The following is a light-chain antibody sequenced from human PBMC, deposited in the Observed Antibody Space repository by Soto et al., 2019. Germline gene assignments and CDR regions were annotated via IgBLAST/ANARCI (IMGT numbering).Light chain of an antibody. V-gene: IGKV1-17*01. Sequence: DIQMTQSPSSLSASVGDRVTITCRASQGIRDDLGWYQQKPGKAPKLLIYDASSLESGVPSRFSGNGSGTEFTLTISSLQPDDFATYYCQQYNTYSTFGQGTRLEIK. CDR1: QGIRDD. J-gene: IGKJ5*01. CDR3: QQYNTYST. CDR2: DAS.